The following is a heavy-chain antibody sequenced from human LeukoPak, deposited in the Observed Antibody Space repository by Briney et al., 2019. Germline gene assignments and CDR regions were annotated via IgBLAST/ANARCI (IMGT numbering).Heavy chain of an antibody. V-gene: IGHV1-24*01. D-gene: IGHD2-2*01. CDR1: GYTLTELS. Sequence: ASVKVSCKVSGYTLTELSMHWVRQAPGKGLEWMGGFDPEDGETIYAQKFQGRVTMTEDTSTDTAYMELSSLRSEDTAVYYCATSEYCSSTSCYFGFDLWGQGTLVTVSS. CDR3: ATSEYCSSTSCYFGFDL. J-gene: IGHJ5*02. CDR2: FDPEDGET.